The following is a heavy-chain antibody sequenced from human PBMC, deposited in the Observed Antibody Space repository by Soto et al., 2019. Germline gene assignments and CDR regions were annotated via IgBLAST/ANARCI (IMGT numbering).Heavy chain of an antibody. CDR1: GFTFSSYG. CDR2: IWYDGSNK. CDR3: ARDPYYGSGSYYPPLY. V-gene: IGHV3-33*01. J-gene: IGHJ4*02. Sequence: QVQLVESGGGVVQPGGSLRLSCVALGFTFSSYGMHGVRRAQARGLDWGAVIWYDGSNKYYADSVKGRFTISRDNSKNTLYLQMNSLRAEDTAVYYCARDPYYGSGSYYPPLYWGQGTLVTVSS. D-gene: IGHD3-10*01.